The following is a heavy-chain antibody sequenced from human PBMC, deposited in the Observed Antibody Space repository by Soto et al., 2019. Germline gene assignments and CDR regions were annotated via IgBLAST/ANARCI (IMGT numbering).Heavy chain of an antibody. J-gene: IGHJ4*02. Sequence: SXTLSLTCTVSGGSISSYYWSWIRQPPGKGLECIGYIXYSGSXNYNTYTRSRXXISVDKSXXQFSMKLTSVTAADTAVYYCARVGRRRDTDFDYWGQGTLVTVSS. CDR1: GGSISSYY. V-gene: IGHV4-59*01. CDR2: IXYSGSX. D-gene: IGHD2-2*02. CDR3: ARVGRRRDTDFDY.